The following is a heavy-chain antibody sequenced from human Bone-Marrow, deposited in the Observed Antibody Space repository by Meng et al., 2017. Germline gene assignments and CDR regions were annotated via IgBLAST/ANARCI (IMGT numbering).Heavy chain of an antibody. D-gene: IGHD3-10*01. Sequence: GESLKISCAASGFTFTSYGISWVRQAPGQGLEWMGWISAYNGNTNYAQKLQGRVTMTTDTSTSTAYMELRSLRSDDTAVYYCAVGATRPFDIWGQGTMVTVSS. V-gene: IGHV1-18*01. CDR3: AVGATRPFDI. J-gene: IGHJ3*02. CDR1: GFTFTSYG. CDR2: ISAYNGNT.